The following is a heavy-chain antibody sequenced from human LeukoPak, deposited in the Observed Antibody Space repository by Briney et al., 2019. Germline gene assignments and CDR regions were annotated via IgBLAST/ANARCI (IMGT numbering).Heavy chain of an antibody. CDR2: INSDGSST. Sequence: GGSLRLSCAASGFTFSSYWMHWVRQAPGKGLVWVSRINSDGSSTSYADSVKGRFTISRDNAKNSLYLQMNTLRAEDTAVYYCARDRYGDYATFDFWGQGTLVAVSS. D-gene: IGHD4-17*01. CDR1: GFTFSSYW. V-gene: IGHV3-74*01. CDR3: ARDRYGDYATFDF. J-gene: IGHJ4*02.